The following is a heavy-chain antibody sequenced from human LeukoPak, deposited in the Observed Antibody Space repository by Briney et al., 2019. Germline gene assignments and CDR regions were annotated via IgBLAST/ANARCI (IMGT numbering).Heavy chain of an antibody. CDR1: RGSISSYY. Sequence: SETLSLTCTVSRGSISSYYWSWIRQPPGKGLEWTGYIYYTGSTNYNPSLESRVTISVDTSKNQFSLKLSSVTAADTAVYYCARGGTLRNGFDICGQGTMVTVSA. D-gene: IGHD1-1*01. CDR2: IYYTGST. CDR3: ARGGTLRNGFDI. V-gene: IGHV4-59*01. J-gene: IGHJ3*02.